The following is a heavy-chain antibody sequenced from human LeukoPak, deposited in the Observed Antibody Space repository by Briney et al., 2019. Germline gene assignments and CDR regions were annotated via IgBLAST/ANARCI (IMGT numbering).Heavy chain of an antibody. D-gene: IGHD1-14*01. CDR1: GGSISSGDYY. Sequence: SQTLSLTCTVSGGSISSGDYYWSWIRQPPGKGLEWIGYIYYSGSTYYNPSLKSRVTISVDTSKNQFSLQLNSVTPEDTAVYYCARHHQPWYFDYWGQGTLVTVSS. CDR3: ARHHQPWYFDY. CDR2: IYYSGST. V-gene: IGHV4-30-4*01. J-gene: IGHJ4*02.